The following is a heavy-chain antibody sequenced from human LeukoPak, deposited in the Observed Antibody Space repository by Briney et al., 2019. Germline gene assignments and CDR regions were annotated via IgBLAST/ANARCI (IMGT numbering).Heavy chain of an antibody. J-gene: IGHJ3*02. CDR1: GYTFTGYY. D-gene: IGHD2-2*01. CDR3: ARVLGAHYQLLAIDAFDI. V-gene: IGHV1-2*02. Sequence: ASVKVSCKASGYTFTGYYMHWVRQAPGQGLEWMGWINPNSGGTNYAQKFQGRVTMTRDTSISTAYMELSRLRSDDTAVYYWARVLGAHYQLLAIDAFDIWGQGTMVTVSS. CDR2: INPNSGGT.